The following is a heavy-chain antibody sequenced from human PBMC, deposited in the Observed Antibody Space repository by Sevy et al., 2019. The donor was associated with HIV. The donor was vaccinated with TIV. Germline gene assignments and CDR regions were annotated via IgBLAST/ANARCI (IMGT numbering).Heavy chain of an antibody. CDR2: INSDGSST. CDR3: ARYYYDSSGIDY. V-gene: IGHV3-74*01. CDR1: GFTFSRYW. D-gene: IGHD3-22*01. Sequence: GGSLRLSCTASGFTFSRYWMHWVRQAPGKGLVWVSRINSDGSSTSYADSMKDRITTSRDNAKNTLYLQMNSLRAEDTAVYYCARYYYDSSGIDYWGQGTLVTVSS. J-gene: IGHJ4*02.